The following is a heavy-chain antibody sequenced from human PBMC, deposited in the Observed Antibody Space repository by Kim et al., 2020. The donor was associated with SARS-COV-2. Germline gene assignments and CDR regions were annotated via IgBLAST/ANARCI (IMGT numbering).Heavy chain of an antibody. V-gene: IGHV3-21*01. Sequence: DSVKGRFTISRDNAKNSLYLQMNSLRAEDTAVYYCARAIGTMVRGVMVDYWGQGTLVTVSS. D-gene: IGHD3-10*01. J-gene: IGHJ4*02. CDR3: ARAIGTMVRGVMVDY.